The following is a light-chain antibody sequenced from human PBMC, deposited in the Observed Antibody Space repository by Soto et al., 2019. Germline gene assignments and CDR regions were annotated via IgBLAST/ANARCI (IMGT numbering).Light chain of an antibody. CDR3: GTWDSSLSAGV. CDR2: DNN. CDR1: SSNIGNNY. Sequence: QSVLTQPPSVSAAAGQKVTISCSGSSSNIGNNYVSWYQQLPGTAPKLLIYDNNKRPSGIPDRFSASKSGTSATLGITGLQTGDEADYYCGTWDSSLSAGVFGGGTKVTVL. V-gene: IGLV1-51*01. J-gene: IGLJ2*01.